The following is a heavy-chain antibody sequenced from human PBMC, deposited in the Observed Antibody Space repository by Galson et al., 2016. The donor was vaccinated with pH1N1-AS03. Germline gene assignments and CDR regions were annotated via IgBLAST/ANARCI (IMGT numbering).Heavy chain of an antibody. D-gene: IGHD1-26*01. CDR3: VRDRELVR. V-gene: IGHV3-74*01. CDR2: TNPDASST. CDR1: GFPFGTYW. J-gene: IGHJ5*02. Sequence: SLRLSCAASGFPFGTYWMHWVRQAPGKGLEWVSRTNPDASSTNYAESVKGRFTISRDNAKNTVYLQINSLRAEDTAVYYCVRDRELVRWGQGTLVTVSS.